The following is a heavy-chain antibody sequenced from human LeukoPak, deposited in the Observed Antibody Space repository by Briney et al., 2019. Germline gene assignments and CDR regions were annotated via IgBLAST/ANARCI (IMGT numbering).Heavy chain of an antibody. D-gene: IGHD6-19*01. Sequence: PGGSLRLSCAASGFTFSSYAMSWVRRAPGKGLEWVSAISGSGGSTYYADSVKGRFTISRDNSKNTLYLQMNSLRAEDTAVYYCAKFSRGWPCIDYWGQGTLVTVSS. V-gene: IGHV3-23*01. CDR3: AKFSRGWPCIDY. J-gene: IGHJ4*02. CDR1: GFTFSSYA. CDR2: ISGSGGST.